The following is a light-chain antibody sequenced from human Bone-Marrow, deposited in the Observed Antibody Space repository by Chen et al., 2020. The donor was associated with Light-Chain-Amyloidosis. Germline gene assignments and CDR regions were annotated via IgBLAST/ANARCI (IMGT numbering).Light chain of an antibody. V-gene: IGLV3-25*03. J-gene: IGLJ3*02. CDR1: ALPKQY. CDR2: QDT. Sequence: SYELTQPPPVSVSPGQTARVSCSGDALPKQYAYWYQQKPGRAPVLVIYQDTVRPSGIPGRFSGSSSGTTVTLTISGVQAEDEADYYCQSADSSGTYWVFGGGTELTVL. CDR3: QSADSSGTYWV.